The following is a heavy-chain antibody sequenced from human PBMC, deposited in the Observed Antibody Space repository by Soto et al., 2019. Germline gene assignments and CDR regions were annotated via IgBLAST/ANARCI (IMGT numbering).Heavy chain of an antibody. CDR3: ARDREPDGFYDSSGYYYSY. Sequence: QVQLVESGGGVVQHGRSLRLSCAASGFTCSSYAMHWVRQAPGKGLEWVAVISYDGSNKYYADSVKGRFTISRDNSKNPRYLQMNSLRAEDTAVYYCARDREPDGFYDSSGYYYSYWGHGTLVTVSS. CDR2: ISYDGSNK. CDR1: GFTCSSYA. V-gene: IGHV3-30-3*01. J-gene: IGHJ4*01. D-gene: IGHD3-22*01.